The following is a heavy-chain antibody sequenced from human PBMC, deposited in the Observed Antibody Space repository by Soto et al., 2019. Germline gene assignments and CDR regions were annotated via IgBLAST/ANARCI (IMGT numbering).Heavy chain of an antibody. V-gene: IGHV1-69*13. CDR2: IIPIFGTA. J-gene: IGHJ4*02. Sequence: SVKVSCKASGGTFSSYAISWVRQAPGQGLEWMGGIIPIFGTANYAQKFQGRVTITADESTSTAYMELSSLRSEDTAVYYCARVPYDFWSGYPFDYWGQGTLVTVSS. CDR3: ARVPYDFWSGYPFDY. D-gene: IGHD3-3*01. CDR1: GGTFSSYA.